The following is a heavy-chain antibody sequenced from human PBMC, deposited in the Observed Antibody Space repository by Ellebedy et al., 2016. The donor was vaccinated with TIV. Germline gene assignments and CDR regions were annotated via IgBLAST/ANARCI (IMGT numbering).Heavy chain of an antibody. J-gene: IGHJ6*02. CDR1: GFTFSSYA. V-gene: IGHV3-30-3*01. D-gene: IGHD5-18*01. CDR2: ISYDGSNK. Sequence: GGSLRLSXAASGFTFSSYAMHWVRQAPGKGLEWVAVISYDGSNKYYADSVKGRFTISRDNSKNTLYLQMNSLRAEDTAVYYCARDLVQLWYYYGMDVWGQGTTVTVSS. CDR3: ARDLVQLWYYYGMDV.